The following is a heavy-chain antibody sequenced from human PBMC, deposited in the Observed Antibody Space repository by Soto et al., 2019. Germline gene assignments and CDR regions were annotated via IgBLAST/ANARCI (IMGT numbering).Heavy chain of an antibody. V-gene: IGHV4-30-4*01. J-gene: IGHJ4*02. CDR3: ASLGYDDRDFDY. D-gene: IGHD3-3*01. Sequence: QVQLQESGPGLVKPSQTLSLTCTVSGGSISSGDYYWSWIRQPPGKGLEWLGFIYYSGGTYYNPSLKSRVTMSIDTSKNQFSLKLSYVTAADTAVYYCASLGYDDRDFDYWGQGTLVTVSS. CDR2: IYYSGGT. CDR1: GGSISSGDYY.